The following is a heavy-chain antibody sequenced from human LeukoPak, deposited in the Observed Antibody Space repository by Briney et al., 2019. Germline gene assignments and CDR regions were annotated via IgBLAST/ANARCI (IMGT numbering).Heavy chain of an antibody. CDR3: ASSTGGYYWYFDL. CDR1: GGSISSYY. J-gene: IGHJ2*01. CDR2: IYYSGST. Sequence: PSETLSLTCTVSGGSISSYYWSWIRQPPGKRLEWIGYIYYSGSTIYNPSLKSRVTISVDTSKNQFSLKLSSVTAADTAVYYCASSTGGYYWYFDLWGRGTLVTVSS. D-gene: IGHD7-27*01. V-gene: IGHV4-59*01.